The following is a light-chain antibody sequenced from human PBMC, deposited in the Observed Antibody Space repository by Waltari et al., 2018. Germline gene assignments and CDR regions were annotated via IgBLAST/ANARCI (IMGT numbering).Light chain of an antibody. Sequence: EIVLTQSPATLSLSPGERATLSCRASQSVSSYLAWYQQKPGQAPRLLIYDASNMATGIPARFSGSGSGTDFTLTIGSLEPEDFAVYYGQQRSNWPYTVGQGTKLEIK. V-gene: IGKV3-11*01. J-gene: IGKJ2*01. CDR3: QQRSNWPYT. CDR1: QSVSSY. CDR2: DAS.